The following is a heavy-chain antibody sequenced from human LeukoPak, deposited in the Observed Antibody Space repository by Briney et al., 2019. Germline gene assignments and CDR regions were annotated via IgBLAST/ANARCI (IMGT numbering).Heavy chain of an antibody. CDR1: RFTFSSYS. CDR2: ISGSGGST. D-gene: IGHD6-19*01. Sequence: PGGSLRLSCAASRFTFSSYSMNWVRQAPGKGLEWVSAISGSGGSTYYADSVKGRFTISRDNSKNTLYLQMNSLRAEDTAVYYCAKSRIAVAGTGYWGQGTLVTVSS. V-gene: IGHV3-23*01. CDR3: AKSRIAVAGTGY. J-gene: IGHJ4*02.